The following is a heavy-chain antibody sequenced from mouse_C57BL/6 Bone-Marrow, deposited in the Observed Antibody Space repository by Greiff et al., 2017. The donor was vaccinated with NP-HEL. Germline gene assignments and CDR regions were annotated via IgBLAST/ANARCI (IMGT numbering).Heavy chain of an antibody. CDR1: EYEFPSHD. J-gene: IGHJ3*01. Sequence: EVKLVESGGGLVQPGESLKLSCESNEYEFPSHDMSWVRKTPGKRLELVAAINRDGGSTYYPDTMERRFIISRDNTKNTLYLQMSSLRSEDTAVYYCARPFYYGYDAGAWFAYGGQGTLVTVAA. V-gene: IGHV5-2*01. CDR3: ARPFYYGYDAGAWFAY. CDR2: INRDGGST. D-gene: IGHD2-2*01.